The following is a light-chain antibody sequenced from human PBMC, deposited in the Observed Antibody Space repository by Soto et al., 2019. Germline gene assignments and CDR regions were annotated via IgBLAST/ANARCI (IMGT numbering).Light chain of an antibody. V-gene: IGKV3-15*01. J-gene: IGKJ1*01. CDR3: QQYNNWPQT. Sequence: EVVLTQSPATLSFSPGERATLSCRASQSVSSYLAWYQQKPGQAPRLLIYDASTRATGIPARFSGSGSGTDFTLTISGLQSEDFAVYYCQQYNNWPQTFGQGTKVDIK. CDR2: DAS. CDR1: QSVSSY.